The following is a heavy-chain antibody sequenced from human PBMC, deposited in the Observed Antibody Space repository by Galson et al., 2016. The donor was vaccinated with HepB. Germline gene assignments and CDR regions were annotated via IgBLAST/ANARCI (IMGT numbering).Heavy chain of an antibody. D-gene: IGHD3-3*01. J-gene: IGHJ6*02. V-gene: IGHV3-33*06. CDR1: GFTFSSYG. Sequence: SLRLSCAASGFTFSSYGMHWVRQAPGKGLEWVAVIWYDGSNKYYADSVKGRFTISRDNSKNTLYLQMNSLRAEDTAVYYCAKTYYDFWSGYDYYYGMDVWGPGTTVTVSS. CDR3: AKTYYDFWSGYDYYYGMDV. CDR2: IWYDGSNK.